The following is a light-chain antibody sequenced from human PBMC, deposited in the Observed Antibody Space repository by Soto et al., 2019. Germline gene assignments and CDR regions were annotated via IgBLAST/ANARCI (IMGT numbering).Light chain of an antibody. CDR1: QTISSW. CDR2: KAS. J-gene: IGKJ1*01. Sequence: DIQMTQSPSTLSGSVGDRVTITCRASQTISSWLAWYQQKPGKAPKLLIYKASTLKSGVPSRFSGSGSGTEFSLTITGLRPDDFATYYCQHYGYLWTFGQGTKVDIK. CDR3: QHYGYLWT. V-gene: IGKV1-5*03.